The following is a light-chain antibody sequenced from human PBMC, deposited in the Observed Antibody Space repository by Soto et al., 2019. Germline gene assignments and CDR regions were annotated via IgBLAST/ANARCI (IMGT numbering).Light chain of an antibody. CDR2: VDT. J-gene: IGLJ1*01. CDR3: GSWDSSVGAYV. CDR1: SSNLGGTS. V-gene: IGLV1-51*01. Sequence: QSVLTQPRPRSSSRGQKVTISRSGSSSNLGGTSVSWYQPLPWSAPILLIYVDTKRPSRIPDRFPVSKSGTAATLGITGFQTGDEAAYYCGSWDSSVGAYVCGTGTKGTVL.